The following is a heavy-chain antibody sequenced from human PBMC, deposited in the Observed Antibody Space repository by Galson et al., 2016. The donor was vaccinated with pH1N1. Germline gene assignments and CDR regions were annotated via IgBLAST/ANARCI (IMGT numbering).Heavy chain of an antibody. V-gene: IGHV3-23*01. Sequence: SLRLSCAASGFTFSRYAMRWVRQAPGKGLEWVSGISGSGGTTYYADSVKGRFTISRDNSKNTLYLQMNSLRAEDTAVYYCAKTLTHDEIYDAFDIWGQGTMVTVSS. D-gene: IGHD2/OR15-2a*01. J-gene: IGHJ3*02. CDR2: ISGSGGTT. CDR1: GFTFSRYA. CDR3: AKTLTHDEIYDAFDI.